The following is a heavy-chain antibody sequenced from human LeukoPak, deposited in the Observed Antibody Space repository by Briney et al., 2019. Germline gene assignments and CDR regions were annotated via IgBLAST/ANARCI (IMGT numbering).Heavy chain of an antibody. J-gene: IGHJ3*02. CDR3: ARRRSYYDSSGYTFDI. CDR1: GGTFSSYA. V-gene: IGHV1-69*13. CDR2: IIPIFGTK. D-gene: IGHD3-22*01. Sequence: SVKVSCKASGGTFSSYALSWVRQAPGQGLEWMGGIIPIFGTKNYAQTFQGRVTITADESMSTAYMELGSLRSEDTAVYYCARRRSYYDSSGYTFDIWGQGTMVTVSS.